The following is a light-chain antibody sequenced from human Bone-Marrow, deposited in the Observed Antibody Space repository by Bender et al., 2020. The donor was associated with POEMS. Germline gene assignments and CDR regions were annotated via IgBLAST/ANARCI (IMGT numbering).Light chain of an antibody. CDR2: TDI. J-gene: IGLJ3*02. Sequence: SYELTQPPSVSVSPGQTARITCSGDALPKQYTYWYQQKPGQAPILIIYTDIERPSGVPERFSGSSSGTTVTLTISGVQAEDEADYYCQSADISGAYVVFGGGTRLTVL. CDR3: QSADISGAYVV. CDR1: ALPKQY. V-gene: IGLV3-25*03.